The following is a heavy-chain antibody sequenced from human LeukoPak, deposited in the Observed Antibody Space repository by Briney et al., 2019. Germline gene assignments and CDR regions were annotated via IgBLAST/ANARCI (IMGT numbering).Heavy chain of an antibody. J-gene: IGHJ4*02. CDR2: ISSSSSTI. CDR1: GFTFSSYS. Sequence: PGGSLRLSCAASGFTFSSYSMNWVRQAPGKGLEWVSSISSSSSTIYYADSVKGRFTISRDNAKNSLYPQMNSLRAEDTAVYYCARENPAYWGQGTLVTVSS. CDR3: ARENPAY. V-gene: IGHV3-48*01.